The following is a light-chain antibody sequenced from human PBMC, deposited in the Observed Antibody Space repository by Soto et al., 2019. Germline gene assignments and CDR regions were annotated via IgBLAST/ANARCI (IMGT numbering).Light chain of an antibody. V-gene: IGKV3-15*01. Sequence: EIVMTQSPXTLSVSPGDRATLSCRASQSVSSNLAWYQQKPGQAPRLLIYGASTRATGFPARFSGSGSGTEFTLTISSLQYEDFAVYYCQQYNNWPQTFGQGTKVDIK. CDR3: QQYNNWPQT. CDR2: GAS. CDR1: QSVSSN. J-gene: IGKJ1*01.